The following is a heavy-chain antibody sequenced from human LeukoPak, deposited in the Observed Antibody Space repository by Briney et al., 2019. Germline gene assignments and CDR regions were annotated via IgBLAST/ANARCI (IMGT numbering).Heavy chain of an antibody. J-gene: IGHJ3*02. D-gene: IGHD1-26*01. Sequence: QPGGFLRLSCAASGFTFSSYWIHWVRQAPGKGLVWVSRINSDGSSTSYADSVKGRFTISRDNAKNTLYLQMNSLRAEDTAVYYCARAGGATGAFDIWGQGPMVTVSS. CDR3: ARAGGATGAFDI. CDR2: INSDGSST. V-gene: IGHV3-74*01. CDR1: GFTFSSYW.